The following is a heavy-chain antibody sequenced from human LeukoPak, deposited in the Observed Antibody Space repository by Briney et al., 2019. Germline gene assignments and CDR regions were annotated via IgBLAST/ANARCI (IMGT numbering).Heavy chain of an antibody. CDR1: GFTFNNYA. CDR2: ISDNGGRT. Sequence: PGRSLRLSCAASGFTFNNYAIHWVRQAPGKGLEYVSAISDNGGRTFYTNSVKGRFTISRDNSKNTLYLQMGSLRAEDMAVYYCARDGGGSPDYWGQGTLVTVSS. V-gene: IGHV3-64*01. CDR3: ARDGGGSPDY. D-gene: IGHD1-26*01. J-gene: IGHJ4*02.